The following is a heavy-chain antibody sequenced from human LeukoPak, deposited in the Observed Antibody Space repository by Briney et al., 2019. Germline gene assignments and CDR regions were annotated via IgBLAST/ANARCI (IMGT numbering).Heavy chain of an antibody. J-gene: IGHJ3*02. D-gene: IGHD6-6*01. Sequence: GSLRLSCAASGFTFSSYGMHWVRQAPGKGLEWVAVIWYDGSNKYYADSVKGRFTISRDNSKNTLYLQMNSLRAEDTAVYYCARSVYSSSSRGFYAFDIWGQGTMVTVSS. V-gene: IGHV3-33*01. CDR3: ARSVYSSSSRGFYAFDI. CDR1: GFTFSSYG. CDR2: IWYDGSNK.